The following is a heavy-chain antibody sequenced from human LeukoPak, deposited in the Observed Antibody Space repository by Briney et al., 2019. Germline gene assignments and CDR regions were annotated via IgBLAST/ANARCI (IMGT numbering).Heavy chain of an antibody. D-gene: IGHD3-16*02. V-gene: IGHV1-18*01. CDR1: GYTFTSYG. Sequence: ASVKVSCKASGYTFTSYGISWVRQAPGQGLEWMGWISAYNGNTNYAQKLQGRVTMTTVTSTSTAYMELRSLRSDDTAVYYCARDSLDEARRLSPESEYYFDYWGQGTLVTVSS. J-gene: IGHJ4*02. CDR2: ISAYNGNT. CDR3: ARDSLDEARRLSPESEYYFDY.